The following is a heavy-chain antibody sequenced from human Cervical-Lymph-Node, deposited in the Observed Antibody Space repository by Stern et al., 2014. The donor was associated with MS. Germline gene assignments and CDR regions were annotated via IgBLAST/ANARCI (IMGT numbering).Heavy chain of an antibody. CDR3: ARDLADYRYYFDS. CDR2: INPATCAT. D-gene: IGHD4-11*01. J-gene: IGHJ4*02. V-gene: IGHV1-2*02. Sequence: QVQLVQSGTDVKKPGASAKVSCEASGYSFTDYYIHWVRPAPGQGLEWMGMINPATCATTYAQNCEGRVTMTRDTSIPTAYMELSRLSSDDTAVYYCARDLADYRYYFDSWGPGTLVTVSS. CDR1: GYSFTDYY.